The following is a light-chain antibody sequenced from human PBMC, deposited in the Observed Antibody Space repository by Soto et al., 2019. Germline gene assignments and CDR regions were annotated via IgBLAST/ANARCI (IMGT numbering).Light chain of an antibody. V-gene: IGKV3-15*01. CDR2: GAS. Sequence: EIVMTQSPATLSVSPGERATLSCRASQSVSSNLAWYQQKPGQAPRLLIYGASTRATGIPARFSGSGSGTEFTLTISSLQSEDFAVYYCQQYNNWALTFGGGTKVENK. CDR3: QQYNNWALT. CDR1: QSVSSN. J-gene: IGKJ4*01.